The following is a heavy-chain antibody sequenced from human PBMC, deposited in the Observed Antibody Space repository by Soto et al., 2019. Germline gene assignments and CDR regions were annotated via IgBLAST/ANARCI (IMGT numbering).Heavy chain of an antibody. CDR3: ARSVFP. V-gene: IGHV4-59*01. J-gene: IGHJ5*02. Sequence: QVQLEESGPGLVKPSETLSLTCVVSGGSLSTYLWSWIRQPPGKGLEWIGAVYYNGSASYNPSLKSRVTISADTSKNHLSLTLRSTTAAATAVYYCARSVFPWGRGTLVTVSS. CDR2: VYYNGSA. CDR1: GGSLSTYL.